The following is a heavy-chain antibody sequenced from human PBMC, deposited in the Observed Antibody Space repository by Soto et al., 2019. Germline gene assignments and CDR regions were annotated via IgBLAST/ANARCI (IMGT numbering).Heavy chain of an antibody. CDR1: GFTFSSYG. Sequence: SLRLSCAASGFTFSSYGMHWVRQAPGKGLEWVAVIWYDGSNKYYADSVKGRFTISRDNSKNTLYLQMNSLRAEDTAVYYCAREGDIVVVNSGYYYGMDVWGQGTTVTVSS. V-gene: IGHV3-33*01. J-gene: IGHJ6*02. CDR3: AREGDIVVVNSGYYYGMDV. D-gene: IGHD2-2*01. CDR2: IWYDGSNK.